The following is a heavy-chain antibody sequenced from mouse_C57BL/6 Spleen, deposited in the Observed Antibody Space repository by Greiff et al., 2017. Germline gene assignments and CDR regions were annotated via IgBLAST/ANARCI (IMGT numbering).Heavy chain of an antibody. CDR2: IYPGSGNT. CDR1: GYTFTDYY. CDR3: ARGQTGDAMDY. V-gene: IGHV1-76*01. D-gene: IGHD4-1*01. J-gene: IGHJ4*01. Sequence: QVHVKQSGAELVRPGASVKLSCKASGYTFTDYYINWVKQRPGQGLEWIARIYPGSGNTYYNEKFKGKATLTAEKSSSTAYMQLSSLTSEDSAVYFCARGQTGDAMDYWGQGTSVTVSS.